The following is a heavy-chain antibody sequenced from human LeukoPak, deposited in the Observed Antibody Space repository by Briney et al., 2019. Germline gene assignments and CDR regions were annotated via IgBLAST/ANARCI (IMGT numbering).Heavy chain of an antibody. V-gene: IGHV4-34*01. D-gene: IGHD5-18*01. CDR2: INHSGST. J-gene: IGHJ4*02. CDR1: GGSFSGYY. CDR3: ARGSLGYSYGRNFDY. Sequence: SETLSPTCAVYGGSFSGYYWSWIRQPPGKGLEWIGEINHSGSTNYNPSLKSRVTISVDTSKNQFSLKLSSVTAADTAVYYCARGSLGYSYGRNFDYWGQGTLVTVSS.